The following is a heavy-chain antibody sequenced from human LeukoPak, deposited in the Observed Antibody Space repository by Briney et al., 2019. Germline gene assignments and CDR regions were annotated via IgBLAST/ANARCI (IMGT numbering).Heavy chain of an antibody. CDR2: IIPIFGTA. CDR1: GGTFSSYA. V-gene: IGHV1-69*01. CDR3: ARDRVGGTVVTGYYFDF. J-gene: IGHJ4*02. D-gene: IGHD4-23*01. Sequence: GSSVKVSCKASGGTFSSYAISWVRQAPGQGLEWMGGIIPIFGTANYAQKFQGRVTITADESTSTAYMELSSLRSEDTAVYYCARDRVGGTVVTGYYFDFWGQGTLVTVSS.